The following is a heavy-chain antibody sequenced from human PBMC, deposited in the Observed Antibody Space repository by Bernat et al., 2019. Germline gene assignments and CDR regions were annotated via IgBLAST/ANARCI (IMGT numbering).Heavy chain of an antibody. CDR1: GFTFSSYA. Sequence: QVQLVESGGGVVQPGRSLRLSCAASGFTFSSYAMHWVRQAPGKGLEWVAVISYDGSNKYYADSVKGRFTISRDNSKNTLYLQMNSLRAEDTAVYYCARPSDYYDSSGPLGCGMDVWGQGTTVTGSS. D-gene: IGHD3-22*01. CDR3: ARPSDYYDSSGPLGCGMDV. CDR2: ISYDGSNK. V-gene: IGHV3-30-3*01. J-gene: IGHJ6*02.